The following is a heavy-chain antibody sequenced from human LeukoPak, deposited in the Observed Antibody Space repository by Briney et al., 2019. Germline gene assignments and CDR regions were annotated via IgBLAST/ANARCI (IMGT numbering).Heavy chain of an antibody. Sequence: GGSLRLSCAATGFSFRSYWMNWVRQAPGEGLEWLAIIKQDGSEKHYKGSVEGRFTISRDNAKNSLHLQMNSLRAEDTAVYYCAGGSGYLITSWGQGTLVTVSS. V-gene: IGHV3-7*01. CDR1: GFSFRSYW. CDR2: IKQDGSEK. D-gene: IGHD3-9*01. CDR3: AGGSGYLITS. J-gene: IGHJ5*02.